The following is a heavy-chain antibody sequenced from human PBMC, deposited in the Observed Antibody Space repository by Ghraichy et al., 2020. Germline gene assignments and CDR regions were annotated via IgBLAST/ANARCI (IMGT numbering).Heavy chain of an antibody. CDR3: ARDFLGPYSSSSNQYFQH. V-gene: IGHV6-1*01. CDR1: GDSVSSNSAA. D-gene: IGHD6-6*01. J-gene: IGHJ1*01. Sequence: SQTLSLTCAISGDSVSSNSAAWNWIRQSPSRGLEWLGRTYYRSKWYNDYAVSVKSRITINPDTSKNQISLQLNSVTPEDTAVYYCARDFLGPYSSSSNQYFQHWGQGTLVTVSS. CDR2: TYYRSKWYN.